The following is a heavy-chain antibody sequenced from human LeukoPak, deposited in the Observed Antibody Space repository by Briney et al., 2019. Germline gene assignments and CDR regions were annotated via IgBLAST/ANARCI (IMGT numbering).Heavy chain of an antibody. V-gene: IGHV3-49*05. J-gene: IGHJ6*02. CDR3: SRGRGVCSSTSCQPYGMDD. D-gene: IGHD2-2*01. CDR2: IRSKAYGETT. Sequence: KSGGSLRLSCTASGFAFGDYAMSWFRQAPGKGLEWVGFIRSKAYGETTEYAASVKGRFTISREDSKTIAYLQMNSLKTEDTAVYYCSRGRGVCSSTSCQPYGMDDWGQGTTVTVSS. CDR1: GFAFGDYA.